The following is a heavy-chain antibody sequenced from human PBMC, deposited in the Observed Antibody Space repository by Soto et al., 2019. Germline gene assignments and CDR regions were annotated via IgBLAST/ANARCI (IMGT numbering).Heavy chain of an antibody. V-gene: IGHV4-30-2*01. J-gene: IGHJ4*02. CDR3: ARGSHVPHY. D-gene: IGHD6-6*01. CDR2: ISHSGST. Sequence: SETLSLTCAVSGGSISSGGYSWSWIRQPPGKGLEWIGYISHSGSTYYNPSLKSRVTISVDRSKNQFSLKLSSVTAADTAVYYCARGSHVPHYWGQGSLVTVSS. CDR1: GGSISSGGYS.